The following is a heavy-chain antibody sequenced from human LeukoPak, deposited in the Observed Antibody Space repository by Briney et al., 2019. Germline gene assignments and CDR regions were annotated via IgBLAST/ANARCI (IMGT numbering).Heavy chain of an antibody. CDR3: ARLFLEYDILTGYPISYYFDY. Sequence: GGSLRLSCAASGFTVSSNYMSWVRQAPGKGLEWVSVIYSGGSTYYADSVKGRFTISRDNSKNTLYLQMNSLRAEDTAVYYCARLFLEYDILTGYPISYYFDYWGQGTLVTVSS. V-gene: IGHV3-53*01. CDR1: GFTVSSNY. D-gene: IGHD3-9*01. CDR2: IYSGGST. J-gene: IGHJ4*02.